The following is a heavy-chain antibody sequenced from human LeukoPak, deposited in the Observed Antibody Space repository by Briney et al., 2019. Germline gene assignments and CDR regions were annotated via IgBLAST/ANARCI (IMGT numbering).Heavy chain of an antibody. J-gene: IGHJ5*02. CDR1: GGSISSYY. CDR3: ARDYGDQGWFDP. D-gene: IGHD4-17*01. V-gene: IGHV4-59*01. CDR2: IYYSGST. Sequence: SETLSLTCTVPGGSISSYYWSWIRQPPGKGLEWIGYIYYSGSTNYNPSLKSRVTISVDTSKNQFSLKLSSVTAADTAVYYCARDYGDQGWFDPWGQGTLVTVSS.